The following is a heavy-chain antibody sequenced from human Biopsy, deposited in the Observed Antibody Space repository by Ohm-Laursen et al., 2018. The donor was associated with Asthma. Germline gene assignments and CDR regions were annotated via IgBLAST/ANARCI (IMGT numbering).Heavy chain of an antibody. CDR1: GYTFTGYY. D-gene: IGHD6-19*01. CDR3: AIVGYSSGWDFFDY. J-gene: IGHJ4*02. Sequence: ATVKISCKVSGYTFTGYYMHWVRQAPGQGLEWMGRINPNSGGTNYAQKFQGRVTMTRDTSISTAYMELSRLRSDDTAVYYCAIVGYSSGWDFFDYWGQGTLVTVSS. CDR2: INPNSGGT. V-gene: IGHV1-2*06.